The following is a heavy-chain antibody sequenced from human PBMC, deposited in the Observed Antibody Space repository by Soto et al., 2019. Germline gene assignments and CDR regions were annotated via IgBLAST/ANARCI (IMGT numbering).Heavy chain of an antibody. CDR2: IYYSGST. CDR1: GGSISSYY. J-gene: IGHJ4*02. V-gene: IGHV4-59*08. Sequence: SETLSLTCTVSGGSISSYYWSWIRQPPGKGLEWIGYIYYSGSTNYNPSLKSRVTISVDTSKNQFSLKLSSVTAADTAVYYCVSLSSDRAAVASSFDYWGQGTLVTVSS. D-gene: IGHD6-13*01. CDR3: VSLSSDRAAVASSFDY.